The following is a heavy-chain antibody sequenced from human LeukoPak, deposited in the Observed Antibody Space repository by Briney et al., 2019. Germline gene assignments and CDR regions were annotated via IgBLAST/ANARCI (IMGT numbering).Heavy chain of an antibody. Sequence: GESLKISRKGSGYSFNTYWVAWVRQMPGKGLEWMGIIYPGDSDTRYSPSFEGQVTMSADKSISTAYLQWSSLKASDTAVYYCARLPAARCYFYYMDVWGKGTPVTVSS. V-gene: IGHV5-51*01. J-gene: IGHJ6*03. D-gene: IGHD2-2*01. CDR2: IYPGDSDT. CDR3: ARLPAARCYFYYMDV. CDR1: GYSFNTYW.